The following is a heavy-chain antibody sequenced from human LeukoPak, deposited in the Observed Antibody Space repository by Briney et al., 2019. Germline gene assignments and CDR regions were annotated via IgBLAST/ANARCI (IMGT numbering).Heavy chain of an antibody. V-gene: IGHV4-31*03. CDR3: ARVNSRPYSGYDPYYYYGMDV. D-gene: IGHD5-12*01. Sequence: PSETLSLTCTVSGGSISSGGYYWSWIRQHPGKGLEWIGYIYYSGSTNYNPSLKSRVTISVDTSKNQFSLKLSSVTAADTAVYYCARVNSRPYSGYDPYYYYGMDVWGQGTTVTVSS. CDR1: GGSISSGGYY. J-gene: IGHJ6*02. CDR2: IYYSGST.